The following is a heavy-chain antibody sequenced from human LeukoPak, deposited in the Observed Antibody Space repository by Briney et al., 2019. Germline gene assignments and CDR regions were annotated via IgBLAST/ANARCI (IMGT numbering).Heavy chain of an antibody. CDR2: IGTAGDT. D-gene: IGHD3-10*01. Sequence: GGSLRLSRAASGFTFSSYDMHWVRQATGKGLEWVSAIGTAGDTYYPGSVKGRFTISRENAKNSLYLQMNSLRAGDTAVYYCARVIRRGVDYYGSGNYYNDYGMDVWGQGTTVTVSS. V-gene: IGHV3-13*01. J-gene: IGHJ6*02. CDR3: ARVIRRGVDYYGSGNYYNDYGMDV. CDR1: GFTFSSYD.